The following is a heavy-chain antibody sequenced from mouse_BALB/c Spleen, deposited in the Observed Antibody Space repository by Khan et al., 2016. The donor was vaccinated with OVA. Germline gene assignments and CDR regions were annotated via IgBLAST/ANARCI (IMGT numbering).Heavy chain of an antibody. D-gene: IGHD1-1*01. CDR2: IYYSGTV. CDR3: ARDYGSLYWYIDV. V-gene: IGHV3-5*02. J-gene: IGHJ1*01. CDR1: GISITSGNYR. Sequence: EVQLVESGPGLVKPSQTVSLTCTVTGISITSGNYRWSWIRPFPGNKLEWIGNIYYSGTVTYNPSLTSRTTITRDTSKNQFFLEMNSLTAEDTATYYCARDYGSLYWYIDVWGAGTTVTVSS.